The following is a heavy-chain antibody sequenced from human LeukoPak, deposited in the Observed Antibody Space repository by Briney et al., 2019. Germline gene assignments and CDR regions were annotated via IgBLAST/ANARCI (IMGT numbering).Heavy chain of an antibody. CDR2: INPNSGGT. J-gene: IGHJ3*02. CDR3: ASTHYYDSSGPTSTGAFDI. V-gene: IGHV1-2*02. CDR1: GYTFTGYY. D-gene: IGHD3-22*01. Sequence: ASVKVSCKASGYTFTGYYMHWVRQAPGQGLEWMGWINPNSGGTNYAQKFQGRVTMTRDTSISTAYMELSRLRSDDTAVYYCASTHYYDSSGPTSTGAFDIWGQGTMVTVSS.